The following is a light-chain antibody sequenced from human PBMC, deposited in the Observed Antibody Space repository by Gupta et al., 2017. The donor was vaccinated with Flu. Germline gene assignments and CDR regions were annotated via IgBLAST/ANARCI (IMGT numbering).Light chain of an antibody. Sequence: QSALTQPRSVSGSPGQSVTISCTGTSSDIGTYNYVSWYQQHQGKAPKVMIYYVTKRPSGVPDRFSGSKSGNTASLSISGLQAEDEADYYCCSSAGGFTWVFGGGTKLTVL. J-gene: IGLJ3*02. V-gene: IGLV2-11*01. CDR2: YVT. CDR3: CSSAGGFTWV. CDR1: SSDIGTYNY.